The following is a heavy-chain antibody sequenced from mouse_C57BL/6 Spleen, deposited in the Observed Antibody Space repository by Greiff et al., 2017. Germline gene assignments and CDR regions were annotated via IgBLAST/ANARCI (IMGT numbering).Heavy chain of an antibody. CDR1: GYTFTSYW. V-gene: IGHV1-7*01. CDR2: INPSSGYT. CDR3: ARARSDYYAMDY. D-gene: IGHD3-2*02. J-gene: IGHJ4*01. Sequence: VHLVESGGELAKPGASVKLSCTASGYTFTSYWMHWVKQRPGQGLEWIGYINPSSGYTKYNQKFKDKATLTADKSSSTAYMQLSSLTYEDSAVYYCARARSDYYAMDYWGQGTSVTVSS.